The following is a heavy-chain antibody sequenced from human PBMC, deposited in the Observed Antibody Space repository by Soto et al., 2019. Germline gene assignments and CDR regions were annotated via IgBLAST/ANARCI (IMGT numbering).Heavy chain of an antibody. CDR2: INWNGGST. CDR3: ARDDYGDFYYYYGMDV. Sequence: GGSLRLSCAASGFTFDDYGMSWVRQAPGKGLEWVSGINWNGGSTGYADSVKGRFTISRDNAKNSLYLQMNSLRAEDTALYYCARDDYGDFYYYYGMDVWGQGTTVTVSS. J-gene: IGHJ6*02. D-gene: IGHD4-17*01. CDR1: GFTFDDYG. V-gene: IGHV3-20*04.